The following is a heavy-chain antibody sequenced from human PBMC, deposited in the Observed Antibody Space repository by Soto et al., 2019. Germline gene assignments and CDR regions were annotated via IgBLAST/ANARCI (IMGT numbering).Heavy chain of an antibody. J-gene: IGHJ5*02. CDR2: ITDSGST. CDR3: EKDHLSGWFDP. Sequence: PSETLSLTCTVSGGSISGGGYYWSWIRQHPGKGLEWIGFITDSGSTYYNPSLKSRVTISVDTSRNQFSLNLNSVTAADTAVYYCEKDHLSGWFDPWGQGTLVTVSS. CDR1: GGSISGGGYY. V-gene: IGHV4-31*03.